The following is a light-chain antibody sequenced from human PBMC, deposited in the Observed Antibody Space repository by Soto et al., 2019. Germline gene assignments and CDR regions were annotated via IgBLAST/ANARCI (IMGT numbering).Light chain of an antibody. CDR2: KIS. V-gene: IGKV2-24*01. CDR1: HSLVHSNGDTY. J-gene: IGKJ1*01. Sequence: DVVMTQTPLPSPVTLGQPASISCRSSHSLVHSNGDTYLTWYQQRPGQPPRLLIYKISKRFSGVPDRFSGSGAGTDFTLKISRVEAEDVGVYHCMQLTHFPWTFGQGTRVEIQ. CDR3: MQLTHFPWT.